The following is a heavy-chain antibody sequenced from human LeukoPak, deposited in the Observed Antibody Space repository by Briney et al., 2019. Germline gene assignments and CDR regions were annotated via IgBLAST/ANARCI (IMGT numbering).Heavy chain of an antibody. CDR1: GYTFTDYY. J-gene: IGHJ4*02. D-gene: IGHD1-26*01. CDR2: INPNSGGT. V-gene: IGHV1-2*02. CDR3: ARRIVGALYYFDY. Sequence: ASVKVSCKASGYTFTDYYIHWVRQAPGQGLEWMGWINPNSGGTNYAQKFRGRVTMTRDTSISTAYMDLSRLRSDDTAVHYCARRIVGALYYFDYWGQGTLVTVSS.